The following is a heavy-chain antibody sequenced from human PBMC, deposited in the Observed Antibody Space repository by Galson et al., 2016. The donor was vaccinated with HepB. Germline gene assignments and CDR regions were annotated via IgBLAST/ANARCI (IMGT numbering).Heavy chain of an antibody. CDR1: GYTFSGHG. Sequence: SVKVSCKASGYTFSGHGIAWVRQAPGQGLEWMGYISPYNGNTHYAKNFQGRITMTTDASTSTAYMEVRRLKSDDTAVYYCARSGIIRVNWFDPWGQGTLVIVSS. CDR3: ARSGIIRVNWFDP. V-gene: IGHV1-18*01. J-gene: IGHJ5*02. CDR2: ISPYNGNT. D-gene: IGHD3-10*01.